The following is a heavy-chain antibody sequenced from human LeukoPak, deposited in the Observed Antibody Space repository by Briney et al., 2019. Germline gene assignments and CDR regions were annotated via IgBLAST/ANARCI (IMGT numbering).Heavy chain of an antibody. CDR2: INLGGSAK. D-gene: IGHD7-27*01. Sequence: GGSLRLSYAASGFTLSGYWMNWVRQAPGKGLEWVANINLGGSAKLYVDSVKGRFTISRDNAKNSLDLQMNSLKVEDTAVYYCAAWGKYNYWGQGTLVTVSS. CDR1: GFTLSGYW. V-gene: IGHV3-7*01. J-gene: IGHJ4*02. CDR3: AAWGKYNY.